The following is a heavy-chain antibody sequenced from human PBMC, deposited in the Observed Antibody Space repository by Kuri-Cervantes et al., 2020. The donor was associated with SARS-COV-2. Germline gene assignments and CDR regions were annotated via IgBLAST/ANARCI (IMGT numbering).Heavy chain of an antibody. CDR1: GFTFTSSA. CDR2: IVVGSGNT. D-gene: IGHD3-3*01. J-gene: IGHJ5*02. CDR3: ARGGLGITIFGVAYNWFDP. V-gene: IGHV1-58*01. Sequence: SVKVSCKASGFTFTSSAVQWVRQARGQRLEWIGWIVVGSGNTNYAQKFQERVTITRDMSTSTAYMELSSLRSEDTAVYYCARGGLGITIFGVAYNWFDPWGQGTLVTVSS.